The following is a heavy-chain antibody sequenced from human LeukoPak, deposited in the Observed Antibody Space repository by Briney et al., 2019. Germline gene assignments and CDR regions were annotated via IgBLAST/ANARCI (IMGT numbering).Heavy chain of an antibody. CDR1: GFPFSSYW. D-gene: IGHD6-6*01. V-gene: IGHV3-74*01. J-gene: IGHJ4*02. CDR2: INSDGSST. Sequence: GGSLRLSCAASGFPFSSYWMAWVRQAPGKGLVWVSRINSDGSSTSDADSVKGRFTISRDNAKNTLYLQMNSLRAEDAAVYFCAKDKPREYSSSSYFDYWGQGTQVTVSS. CDR3: AKDKPREYSSSSYFDY.